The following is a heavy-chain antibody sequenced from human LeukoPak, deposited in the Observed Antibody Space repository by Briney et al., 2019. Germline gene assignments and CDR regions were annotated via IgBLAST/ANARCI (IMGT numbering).Heavy chain of an antibody. CDR3: ARRDISFHVFDI. J-gene: IGHJ3*02. CDR2: ISYSGST. Sequence: PSETLSLTCIVTGGSVSSSSYYWGWIRQPPGKGLEWIGTISYSGSTYYNPSLNSRVTVSVDTSKNQFSLKLSSVTAADTAVYYCARRDISFHVFDIWGQGTMVTVSS. V-gene: IGHV4-39*01. CDR1: GGSVSSSSYY.